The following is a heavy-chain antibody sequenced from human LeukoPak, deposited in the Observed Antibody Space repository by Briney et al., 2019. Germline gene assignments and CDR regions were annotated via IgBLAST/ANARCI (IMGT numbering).Heavy chain of an antibody. CDR3: ARVGAKDYYFDY. CDR1: GGSISSYY. D-gene: IGHD1-26*01. J-gene: IGHJ4*02. V-gene: IGHV4-59*01. CDR2: IYYSGST. Sequence: PSETLSLTCPVSGGSISSYYWSWIRQPPGKGLEWIGYIYYSGSTNYNPSLKSRVTISVDTSKNQFSLKLSSVTAADTAVYYCARVGAKDYYFDYWGQGTLVTVSS.